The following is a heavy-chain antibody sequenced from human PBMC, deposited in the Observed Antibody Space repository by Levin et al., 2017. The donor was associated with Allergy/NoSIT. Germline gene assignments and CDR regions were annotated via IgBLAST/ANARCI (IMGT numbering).Heavy chain of an antibody. V-gene: IGHV3-43D*04. Sequence: PGGSLRLSCAASGFTFGDYAMHWVRQAPGKGLEWFSLISWDGGSTYYGDSVKGRFIISRDNGKNSLYLRLNSLRGDDTALYYCAKGRDRRSCSGGSCYSLDSWGQGALVTVSS. CDR3: AKGRDRRSCSGGSCYSLDS. CDR1: GFTFGDYA. D-gene: IGHD2-15*01. J-gene: IGHJ4*02. CDR2: ISWDGGST.